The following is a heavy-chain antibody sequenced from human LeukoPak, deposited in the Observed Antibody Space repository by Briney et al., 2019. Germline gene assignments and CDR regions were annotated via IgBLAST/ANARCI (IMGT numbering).Heavy chain of an antibody. CDR3: ARGDKQLVFNRNKGGFDP. CDR2: ISSSSSYI. CDR1: GFTFSSYS. V-gene: IGHV3-21*01. Sequence: GGSLRLSCAASGFTFSSYSMNWVRQAPGKGLEWVSSISSSSSYIYYADSVKGRFTISRDNAKNSLYLQMNSLRAEDTAVYYCARGDKQLVFNRNKGGFDPWGQGTLVTVSS. D-gene: IGHD6-13*01. J-gene: IGHJ5*02.